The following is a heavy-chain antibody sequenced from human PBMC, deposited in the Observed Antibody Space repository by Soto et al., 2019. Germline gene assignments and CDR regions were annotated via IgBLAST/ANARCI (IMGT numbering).Heavy chain of an antibody. CDR1: GFTFDDYT. CDR3: AKDRGSYRYEYFDY. V-gene: IGHV3-43*01. Sequence: PGGSLRLSCAASGFTFDDYTMHWVRQAPGKGLEWVSLISWDGGSTYYADSVKGRFTISRDNSKNSLYLQMNSLRTEDTALYYCAKDRGSYRYEYFDYWGQGTLVTVSS. J-gene: IGHJ4*02. CDR2: ISWDGGST. D-gene: IGHD3-16*02.